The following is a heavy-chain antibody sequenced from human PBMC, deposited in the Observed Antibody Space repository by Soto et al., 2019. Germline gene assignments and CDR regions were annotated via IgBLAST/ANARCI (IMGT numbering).Heavy chain of an antibody. CDR1: GGSISNYH. Sequence: QEQLQESGPRLVKPSETLSLTCSVSGGSISNYHWSWIRQPPGKGLEWIGYISYTGSTNYNPSLKSRITMLLATSKKHFSLKLSSVTAADTAVYYGARVAADAYWSGYDDYWGQGTLVTVSS. CDR2: ISYTGST. CDR3: ARVAADAYWSGYDDY. J-gene: IGHJ4*02. V-gene: IGHV4-59*01. D-gene: IGHD3-3*01.